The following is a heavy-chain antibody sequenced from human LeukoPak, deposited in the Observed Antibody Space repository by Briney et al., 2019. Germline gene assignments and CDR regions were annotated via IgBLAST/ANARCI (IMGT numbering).Heavy chain of an antibody. V-gene: IGHV1-2*06. CDR3: ARANALTYRSIAVAGP. CDR1: GYTFTGYY. CDR2: INPNSGGT. J-gene: IGHJ5*02. D-gene: IGHD6-19*01. Sequence: ASVKVSCKASGYTFTGYYMHWVRQAPGQGLEWMGRINPNSGGTNYAQKFQGRVTMTRDTSISTAYMELSRLRSDDTAVYYCARANALTYRSIAVAGPWGQGTLVTVSS.